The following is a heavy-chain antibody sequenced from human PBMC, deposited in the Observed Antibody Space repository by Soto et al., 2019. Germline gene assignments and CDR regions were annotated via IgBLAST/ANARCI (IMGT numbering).Heavy chain of an antibody. CDR1: GASLRRGSYY. CDR2: ISHSGRT. J-gene: IGHJ4*02. CDR3: SYGSSSDY. Sequence: PSETLSLTCTVSGASLRRGSYYWSWIRQPPGKGLEWIGYISHSGRTNYDPSLKSRLTMSVDTSQNQFSLQLNSVTAADTAVYYCSYGSSSDYWGQGTLVTVSS. V-gene: IGHV4-61*01. D-gene: IGHD3-10*01.